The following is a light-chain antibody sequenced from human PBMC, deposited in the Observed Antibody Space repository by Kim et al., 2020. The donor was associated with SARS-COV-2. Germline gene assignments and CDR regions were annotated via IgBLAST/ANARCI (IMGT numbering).Light chain of an antibody. V-gene: IGLV2-18*02. CDR3: SSYTSSSSYV. CDR2: EVS. J-gene: IGLJ1*01. CDR1: SSDVGSYNR. Sequence: GQSDTISCTGTSSDVGSYNRVSWYQQPPGTAPKLMIYEVSNRPSGVPDRFSGSKSGNTASLTISGLQAEDEADYYCSSYTSSSSYVFGTGTKVTVL.